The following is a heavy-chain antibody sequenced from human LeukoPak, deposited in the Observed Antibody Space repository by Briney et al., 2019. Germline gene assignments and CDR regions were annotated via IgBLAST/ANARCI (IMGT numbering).Heavy chain of an antibody. J-gene: IGHJ3*02. CDR1: GFSFEYYG. D-gene: IGHD5-18*01. CDR3: ARFREVGVDTPTNAVFDI. CDR2: INWNGGST. Sequence: GGSLRLSCATSGFSFEYYGMSWVRQAPGKGLEWVAGINWNGGSTGYADSVRGRFTISRDTAKNSLHLQMNSLRAGDKALYYCARFREVGVDTPTNAVFDIWGLGTLVIVSS. V-gene: IGHV3-20*04.